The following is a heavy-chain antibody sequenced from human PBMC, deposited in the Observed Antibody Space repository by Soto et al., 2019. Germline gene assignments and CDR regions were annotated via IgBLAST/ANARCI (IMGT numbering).Heavy chain of an antibody. CDR3: AKDQASGQGSFDS. CDR1: VFTFNIYG. J-gene: IGHJ4*02. V-gene: IGHV3-30*18. CDR2: ISYDGSNQ. Sequence: GGSLRLSCAASVFTFNIYGMHWVRQAPDKGLEWVALISYDGSNQYYADSVKGRFTISRDNSKNTLFLQMNSLRADDTAVYYCAKDQASGQGSFDSWGQGTLVTVSS.